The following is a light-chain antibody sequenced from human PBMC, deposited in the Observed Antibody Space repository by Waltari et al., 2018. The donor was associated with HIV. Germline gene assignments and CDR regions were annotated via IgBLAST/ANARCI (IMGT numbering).Light chain of an antibody. V-gene: IGLV3-1*01. Sequence: KLGDKYVCWYQKKPDQSPVLVMYQDNKRPSGIPERFSGSNSGNTATLTISGTQAVDEADYFCQVWDRSTHVVFGGGTKVTVL. J-gene: IGLJ2*01. CDR2: QDN. CDR3: QVWDRSTHVV. CDR1: KLGDKY.